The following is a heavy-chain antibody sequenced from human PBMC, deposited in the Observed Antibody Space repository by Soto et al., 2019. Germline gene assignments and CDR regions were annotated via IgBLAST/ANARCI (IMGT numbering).Heavy chain of an antibody. V-gene: IGHV3-23*01. Sequence: GGSLRLSWAAAGGTFSGCGRSGVRQTPGKGLEWVSAISGSGGSTYYADSVKGRFTISRDNAKNTLYLQMNSLRAEDTAVYYCAKAGIWSGYSYWGQGTLVTVSS. CDR2: ISGSGGST. D-gene: IGHD3-3*01. CDR3: AKAGIWSGYSY. J-gene: IGHJ4*02. CDR1: GGTFSGCG.